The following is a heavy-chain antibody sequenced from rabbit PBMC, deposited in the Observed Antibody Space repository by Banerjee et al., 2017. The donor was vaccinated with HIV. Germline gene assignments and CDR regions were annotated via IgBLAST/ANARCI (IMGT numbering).Heavy chain of an antibody. Sequence: LSCTASGFSFSSTYYMCWVRQAPGKGLELIACIYTDSDGTWYASWVNGRFTITRSTSLNTVTLQMTSLTAADTASYFCARDLAGVIGWNFNLWGQGTLVTVS. J-gene: IGHJ4*01. CDR2: IYTDSDGT. D-gene: IGHD4-1*01. CDR3: ARDLAGVIGWNFNL. CDR1: GFSFSSTYY. V-gene: IGHV1S43*01.